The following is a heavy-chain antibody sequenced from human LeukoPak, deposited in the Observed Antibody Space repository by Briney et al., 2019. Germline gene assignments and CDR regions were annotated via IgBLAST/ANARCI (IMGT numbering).Heavy chain of an antibody. CDR1: DEPFSTYY. J-gene: IGHJ4*02. CDR2: IYYSGST. CDR3: ASRSIVLMVYATSEGYFDY. V-gene: IGHV4-34*01. Sequence: SETLSLTCAVYDEPFSTYYWTWIRQPPGKGLGWIWSIYYSGSTYYNPSLKSRVTISVDTSKNQFSLKLSSVTAADTAVYYCASRSIVLMVYATSEGYFDYWGQGTLVTVSS. D-gene: IGHD2-8*01.